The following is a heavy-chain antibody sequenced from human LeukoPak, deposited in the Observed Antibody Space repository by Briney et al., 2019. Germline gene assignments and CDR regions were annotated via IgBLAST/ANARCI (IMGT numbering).Heavy chain of an antibody. D-gene: IGHD3-10*01. CDR2: ISYSGST. CDR1: GGSISSHY. CDR3: ARLTGSGSGRFAFDI. Sequence: PSETLSLTCTVTGGSISSHYWSWIRQPPGKGLEWIGYISYSGSTNYNPSLKSRVTISVDTSKNQFSLKLSSVTAADTAVCYCARLTGSGSGRFAFDIWGQGTMVTVSS. J-gene: IGHJ3*02. V-gene: IGHV4-59*08.